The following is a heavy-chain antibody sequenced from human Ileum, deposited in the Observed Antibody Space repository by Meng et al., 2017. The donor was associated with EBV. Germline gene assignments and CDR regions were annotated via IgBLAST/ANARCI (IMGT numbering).Heavy chain of an antibody. CDR3: AMGPDYAKTGY. Sequence: LLLQESGPGLVKPSDTRSLTCSVSGGSISSSNSCWGWIRQPPGKGLEWIQSICYTDYTYYNPSLKSRVTISADKSKNQFSLRLNSLTAADTAVYYCAMGPDYAKTGYWGQGTLVTVSS. CDR1: GGSISSSNSC. D-gene: IGHD4-17*01. V-gene: IGHV4-39*01. J-gene: IGHJ4*02. CDR2: ICYTDYT.